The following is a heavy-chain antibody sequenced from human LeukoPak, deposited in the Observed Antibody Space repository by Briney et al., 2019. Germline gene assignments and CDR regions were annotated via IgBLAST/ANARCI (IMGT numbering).Heavy chain of an antibody. J-gene: IGHJ6*03. V-gene: IGHV3-48*03. CDR1: GFTFSSYE. D-gene: IGHD1-26*01. Sequence: GGSLRLSCAASGFTFSSYEMNWVRQAPGKGLEWVSYISSSSSTIYYADSVKGRFTISRDNAKNSLYLQMNSLRAEDTAVYYCAGGSGSYSYYYYMDVWGKGTTVTVSS. CDR2: ISSSSSTI. CDR3: AGGSGSYSYYYYMDV.